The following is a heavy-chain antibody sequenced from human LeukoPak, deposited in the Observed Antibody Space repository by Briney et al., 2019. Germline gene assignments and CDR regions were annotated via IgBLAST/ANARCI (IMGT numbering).Heavy chain of an antibody. D-gene: IGHD3-10*01. J-gene: IGHJ4*02. CDR1: GFTFSSYA. Sequence: GGSLRLSCAASGFTFSSYAMSWVRQAPGKGLEWVSAISGSGGSTYYADSVKGRFTISRDNAKNTLFLQMDSLRAEDTVVYYCARGKFGELSHFDYWGQGTLVTVSS. CDR3: ARGKFGELSHFDY. V-gene: IGHV3-23*01. CDR2: ISGSGGST.